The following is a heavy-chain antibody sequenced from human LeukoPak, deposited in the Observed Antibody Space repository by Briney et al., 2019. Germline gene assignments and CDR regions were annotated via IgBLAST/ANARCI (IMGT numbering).Heavy chain of an antibody. CDR3: AKDRGWLQLG. J-gene: IGHJ4*02. CDR2: ISGSGGST. Sequence: PGGSLRLSCAASGFTVSTNYMSWVRQAPGKGLEWVSAISGSGGSTYYADSVKGRFTISRDNSKNTLYLQMNSLRAEDTAVYYCAKDRGWLQLGWGQGTLVTVSS. D-gene: IGHD5-24*01. CDR1: GFTVSTNY. V-gene: IGHV3-23*01.